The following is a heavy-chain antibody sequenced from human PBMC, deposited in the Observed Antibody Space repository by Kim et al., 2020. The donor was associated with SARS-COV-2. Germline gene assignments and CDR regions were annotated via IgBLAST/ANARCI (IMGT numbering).Heavy chain of an antibody. CDR3: ARRIQLWSYYFDY. V-gene: IGHV3-23*01. D-gene: IGHD5-18*01. Sequence: YPGSRKGRFTSSRDNSKNTLYLQMNSLRAEDTAVYYCARRIQLWSYYFDYWGQGTLVTVSS. J-gene: IGHJ4*02.